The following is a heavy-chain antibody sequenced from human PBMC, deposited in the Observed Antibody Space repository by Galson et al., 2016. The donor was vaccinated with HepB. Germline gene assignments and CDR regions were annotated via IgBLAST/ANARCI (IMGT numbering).Heavy chain of an antibody. D-gene: IGHD3-16*02. CDR3: ALGQGFLADS. CDR1: GFTFSSYA. V-gene: IGHV3-15*01. CDR2: IKSKTDGGTT. Sequence: SLRLSCAASGFTFSSYAMVWVRQAPGKGLEWVGRIKSKTDGGTTDYAAPVKGRFTISRDDSKNTLYLQMSSLRPEDTAVYYCALGQGFLADSWGQGTLVTVSS. J-gene: IGHJ4*02.